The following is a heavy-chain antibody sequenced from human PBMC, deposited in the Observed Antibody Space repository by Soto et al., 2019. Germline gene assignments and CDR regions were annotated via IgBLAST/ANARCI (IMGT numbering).Heavy chain of an antibody. D-gene: IGHD3-22*01. CDR1: GGSISSGDYY. Sequence: SEILSLTCTVSGGSISSGDYYWSWIRQPPGKGLEWIGYIYYSGSTYYNPSLKSRVTISVDTSKNQFSLKLSSVTAADTAVYYCAREGSSSGYYTFDYWGQGTLVTVSS. V-gene: IGHV4-30-4*01. CDR3: AREGSSSGYYTFDY. CDR2: IYYSGST. J-gene: IGHJ4*02.